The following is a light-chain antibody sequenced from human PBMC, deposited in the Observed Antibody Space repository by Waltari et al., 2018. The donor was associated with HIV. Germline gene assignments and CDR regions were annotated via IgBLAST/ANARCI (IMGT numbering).Light chain of an antibody. CDR3: QQSDNVPLT. CDR2: TAS. Sequence: DNQMTQSPSSLSASVGDKITITCRASRNISTYLNWFQQKSGQAPKLLIYTASNLRSGVPSRFSGSGSGTEFTLTISCLKPEDFGTYFCQQSDNVPLTFGGGTRVE. CDR1: RNISTY. J-gene: IGKJ4*01. V-gene: IGKV1-39*01.